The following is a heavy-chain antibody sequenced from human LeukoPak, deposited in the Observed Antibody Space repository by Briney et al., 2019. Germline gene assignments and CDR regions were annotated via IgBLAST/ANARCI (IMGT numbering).Heavy chain of an antibody. V-gene: IGHV3-30*03. Sequence: PGGSLRLSCAASGFTFSSYGMHWVRQAPGKGLEWVAVISYDGSNKYYADSVRGRFTISRDDSKNTLYLQMNSLRAEDTAVYYCVRRAGGYSHPYDYWGQGTLVTVSS. D-gene: IGHD4-23*01. CDR3: VRRAGGYSHPYDY. J-gene: IGHJ4*02. CDR2: ISYDGSNK. CDR1: GFTFSSYG.